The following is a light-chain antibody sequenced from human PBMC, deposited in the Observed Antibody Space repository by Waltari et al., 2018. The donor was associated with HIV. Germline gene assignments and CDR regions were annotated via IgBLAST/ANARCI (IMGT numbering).Light chain of an antibody. CDR1: QSVSSY. CDR2: EAS. V-gene: IGKV3-11*01. J-gene: IGKJ2*01. CDR3: HQRSSWPRT. Sequence: DIVLTQSPATLSLSPGERATLSCRASQSVSSYLAWYQQKPGQAPRLLIYEASNMATGIPARFSGSGSGTDFTLTISSLEPEDFAVYYCHQRSSWPRTFGQGTKLEIK.